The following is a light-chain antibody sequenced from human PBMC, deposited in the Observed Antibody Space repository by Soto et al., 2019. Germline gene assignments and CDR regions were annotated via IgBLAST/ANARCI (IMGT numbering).Light chain of an antibody. J-gene: IGKJ4*01. CDR1: QSISSY. Sequence: DLQMTQSPSSLSASVGDRVTITCRASQSISSYLNWYKQKPGKAPKPLIYAASCLQSRAPSRFSGSGSGTDFSLIIGILQPGAFATYYCQHSYGTALTFGGGAKVEIK. CDR3: QHSYGTALT. V-gene: IGKV1-39*01. CDR2: AAS.